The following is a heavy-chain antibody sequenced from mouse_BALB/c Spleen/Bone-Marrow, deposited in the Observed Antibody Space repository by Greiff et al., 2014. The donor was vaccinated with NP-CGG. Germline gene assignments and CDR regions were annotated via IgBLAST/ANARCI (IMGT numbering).Heavy chain of an antibody. Sequence: VQLQQSRPGLVKPSQSLSITCTVSGFSLTTYGLHWVRQSPGKGLEWLGVIWSGGGTDYNAAFISRLIITKDNSKSQVFFKMNSLQTNDTAMYYCARKGYTGYFDVWGAGTTVTVSS. CDR2: IWSGGGT. V-gene: IGHV2-2*02. D-gene: IGHD2-2*01. CDR3: ARKGYTGYFDV. J-gene: IGHJ1*01. CDR1: GFSLTTYG.